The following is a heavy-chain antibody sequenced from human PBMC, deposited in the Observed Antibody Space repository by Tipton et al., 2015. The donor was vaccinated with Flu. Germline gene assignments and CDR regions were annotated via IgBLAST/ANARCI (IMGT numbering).Heavy chain of an antibody. Sequence: SLRLSCAASGFTVSSKYMGWVRQAPGKGLQWVSVIYRGGTTYVADSVKGRCTISRDNAKNSLYLQMNSLRVEDTAKYYCARARLVLLGGAQSGLDVWGQGTTVTVSS. V-gene: IGHV3-53*01. J-gene: IGHJ6*02. D-gene: IGHD3-16*01. CDR1: GFTVSSKY. CDR3: ARARLVLLGGAQSGLDV. CDR2: IYRGGTT.